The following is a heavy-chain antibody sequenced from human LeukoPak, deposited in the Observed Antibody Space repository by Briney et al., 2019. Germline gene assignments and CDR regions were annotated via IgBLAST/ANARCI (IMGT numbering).Heavy chain of an antibody. Sequence: SETLSLTCTVSGDSISNFYWSWIRQPPGKGLEWIGYIYSSGSTNYNPSLKSRVTISVDTSKNQFSLKLSSVAAADTAVYYCARVGGSGSYPQYYFDYWGQGTLVTVSS. CDR2: IYSSGST. CDR3: ARVGGSGSYPQYYFDY. D-gene: IGHD3-10*01. CDR1: GDSISNFY. V-gene: IGHV4-59*01. J-gene: IGHJ4*02.